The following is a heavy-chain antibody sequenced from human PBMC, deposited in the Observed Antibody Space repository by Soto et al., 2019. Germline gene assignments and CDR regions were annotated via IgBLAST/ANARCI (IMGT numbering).Heavy chain of an antibody. CDR2: INHSGST. J-gene: IGHJ5*02. CDR1: GGSFSGYY. Sequence: SETLSLTCAVYGGSFSGYYWSWIRQPPGKGLEWIGEINHSGSTNYNPSLKSRVTISVDTSKNQFSLKLSSVTAADTAVYYCARGGRGSGSYYNHWGQGTLVTVSS. V-gene: IGHV4-34*01. CDR3: ARGGRGSGSYYNH. D-gene: IGHD3-10*01.